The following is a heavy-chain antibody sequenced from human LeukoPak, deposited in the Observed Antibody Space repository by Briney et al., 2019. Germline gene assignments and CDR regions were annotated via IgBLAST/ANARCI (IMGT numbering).Heavy chain of an antibody. D-gene: IGHD2-21*02. Sequence: ASVKVSCKASGYTFTGYYMHWVRQAPGQGLEWMGWINPNSGGTNYAQKFQGRVTMTRDTSISTAYMELSRLRSDDTAVYYCARGGPYHCGGGCSFDYWGQGTLVTVSS. CDR2: INPNSGGT. CDR1: GYTFTGYY. CDR3: ARGGPYHCGGGCSFDY. J-gene: IGHJ4*02. V-gene: IGHV1-2*02.